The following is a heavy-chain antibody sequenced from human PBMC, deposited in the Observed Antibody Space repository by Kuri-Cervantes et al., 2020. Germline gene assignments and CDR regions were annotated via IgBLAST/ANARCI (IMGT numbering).Heavy chain of an antibody. D-gene: IGHD6-13*01. J-gene: IGHJ4*02. V-gene: IGHV3-30-3*01. CDR2: ISYDGSNK. Sequence: GESLKISCAASGFTFSSYAMHWVRQAPGKGLEWVAVISYDGSNKYYADSVKGRFTISRDNSKNTLYLQMNSLRAEDTAVYYCARAPRGYSSSWFDYWGQGTLVTVSS. CDR1: GFTFSSYA. CDR3: ARAPRGYSSSWFDY.